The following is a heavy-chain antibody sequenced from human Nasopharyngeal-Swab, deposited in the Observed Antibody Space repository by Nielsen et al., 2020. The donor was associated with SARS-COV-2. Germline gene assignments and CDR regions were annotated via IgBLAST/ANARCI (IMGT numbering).Heavy chain of an antibody. Sequence: GGSLRLSCAASGFTFSGYALSWVRQAPGKGLEWVSAISASGAGTYFADSVKGRFTISRDDAKNTLYLQMNSLRAEDTAVYYCARVGYGMDVWGQGTTVTVSS. CDR3: ARVGYGMDV. CDR2: ISASGAGT. CDR1: GFTFSGYA. V-gene: IGHV3-23*01. J-gene: IGHJ6*02.